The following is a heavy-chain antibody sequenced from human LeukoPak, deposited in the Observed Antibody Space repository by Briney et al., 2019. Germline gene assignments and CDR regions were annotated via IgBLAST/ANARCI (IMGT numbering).Heavy chain of an antibody. CDR2: INADGSTT. CDR3: ALSGGSGRVY. Sequence: PGGSLRLSCAASGFTFSSYWMHWVRQPPGKGLVWVSRINADGSTTRYADSVKGRFTISRDNAKNSLYLQMNSLRAEDTAVYYCALSGGSGRVYWGQGTLVTVSS. D-gene: IGHD3-10*01. J-gene: IGHJ4*02. V-gene: IGHV3-74*01. CDR1: GFTFSSYW.